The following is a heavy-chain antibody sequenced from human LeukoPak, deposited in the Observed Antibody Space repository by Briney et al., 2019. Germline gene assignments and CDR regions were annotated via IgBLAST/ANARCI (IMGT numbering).Heavy chain of an antibody. V-gene: IGHV3-30*02. CDR3: VRQMGMGVES. D-gene: IGHD3-16*01. CDR2: IRYDENKR. CDR1: GFSFSNYG. Sequence: GGSLRLSCAASGFSFSNYGMHWVRQAPGKGLEWVAFIRYDENKRHYADSVKGRFTISRDNSKNTLYLQMNSLRPEDTAVYYCVRQMGMGVESWGQGTLVTVSS. J-gene: IGHJ4*02.